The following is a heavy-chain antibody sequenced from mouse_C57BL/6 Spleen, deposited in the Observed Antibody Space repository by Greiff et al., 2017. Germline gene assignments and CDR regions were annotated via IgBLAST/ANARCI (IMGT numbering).Heavy chain of an antibody. CDR3: ARYHSFWDCFDY. D-gene: IGHD4-1*01. V-gene: IGHV7-3*01. Sequence: EVKLVESGGGLVQPGGSLSLSCAASGFTFTDYYMSWVRQPPGKALEWLGFIRNKANGYTTEYSASVKGRFTISRDNSQSILYLQMNALRAEDSATYYCARYHSFWDCFDYWGQGTTLTVSS. CDR2: IRNKANGYTT. J-gene: IGHJ2*01. CDR1: GFTFTDYY.